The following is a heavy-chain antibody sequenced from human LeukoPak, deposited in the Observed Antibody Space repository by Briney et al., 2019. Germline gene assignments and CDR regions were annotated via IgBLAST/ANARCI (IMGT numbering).Heavy chain of an antibody. CDR1: GFAVSTNY. Sequence: GGSLRLSCAASGFAVSTNYLSWVRQAPGKGLEWVAFIRYDGSNKYYADSVKGRFTISRDNSKNTLYLQMNSLRAEDTAVYYCAKASSIAVSDWGQGTLVTVSS. CDR2: IRYDGSNK. J-gene: IGHJ4*02. CDR3: AKASSIAVSD. D-gene: IGHD6-19*01. V-gene: IGHV3-30*02.